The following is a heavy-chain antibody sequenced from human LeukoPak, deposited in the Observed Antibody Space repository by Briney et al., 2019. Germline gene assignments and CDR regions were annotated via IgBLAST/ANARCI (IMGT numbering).Heavy chain of an antibody. V-gene: IGHV3-21*01. CDR1: GFTFSSYS. CDR2: ISSSSSYL. J-gene: IGHJ4*02. D-gene: IGHD3-10*01. CDR3: ARDHYGSGTYYDKNFDY. Sequence: GGSLRLSCAASGFTFSSYSMNWVRQAPEKGLEWVSSISSSSSYLYYADSVKGRFTISRDNAKNSLYLQMNSLRAEDTAVYFCARDHYGSGTYYDKNFDYWGQGTLVTVSS.